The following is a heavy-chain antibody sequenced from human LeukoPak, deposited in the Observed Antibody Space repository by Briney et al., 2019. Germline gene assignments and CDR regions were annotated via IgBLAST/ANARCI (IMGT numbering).Heavy chain of an antibody. V-gene: IGHV4-39*01. D-gene: IGHD5-18*01. J-gene: IGHJ4*02. CDR2: IYYSGST. Sequence: SETLSLTCTVSGGSISSSSYYWGWIRQPPGKGLEWVGSIYYSGSTYYNPSLKSRVTISVDTSKNQFSLKLSSVTATDTAVYYCARRHRGYSYGYGDYWGQGTLVTVSS. CDR3: ARRHRGYSYGYGDY. CDR1: GGSISSSSYY.